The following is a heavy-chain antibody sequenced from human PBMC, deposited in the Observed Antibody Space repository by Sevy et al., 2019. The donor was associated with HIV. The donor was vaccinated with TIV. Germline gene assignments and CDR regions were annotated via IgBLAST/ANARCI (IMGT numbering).Heavy chain of an antibody. CDR2: IRPYNGNT. CDR1: GYTFTSYG. CDR3: ARPKIAAASEFDY. Sequence: ASVKVSCKASGYTFTSYGISWVRQAPGQGLEWMGWIRPYNGNTNYAQKLQGRVTMTTATSTRTAYMELRSLGSDETAVYYCARPKIAAASEFDYWGQGTLVTVSS. V-gene: IGHV1-18*01. J-gene: IGHJ4*02. D-gene: IGHD6-13*01.